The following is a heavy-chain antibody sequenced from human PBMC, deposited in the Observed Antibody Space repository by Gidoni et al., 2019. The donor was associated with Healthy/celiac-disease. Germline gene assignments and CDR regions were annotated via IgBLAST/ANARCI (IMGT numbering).Heavy chain of an antibody. CDR2: IYYSGST. Sequence: VQLQESGPGLVKPSETLSLTCTVSGGSISSYYWSWIRQPPGKGLEWIGYIYYSGSTNYNHSLKSRVTISVDTSKNQFSLKLSSVTAADTAVYYCASSAVVSYYYYYMDVWGKGTTVTVSS. CDR1: GGSISSYY. V-gene: IGHV4-59*01. CDR3: ASSAVVSYYYYYMDV. D-gene: IGHD6-25*01. J-gene: IGHJ6*03.